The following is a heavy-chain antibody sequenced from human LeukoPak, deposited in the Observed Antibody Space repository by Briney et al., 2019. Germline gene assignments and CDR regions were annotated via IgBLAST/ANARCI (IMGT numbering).Heavy chain of an antibody. Sequence: SETLPLTCTVSGGSISSFYWTWIRQPPGKGLEWIGYFFRSGSTNYNPSLKSRVTISVDTSKNQVFLHLSSVTAADTAIYYCARPRFVSGIGAGFDLWGQGTLVTVSS. D-gene: IGHD3-10*01. V-gene: IGHV4-59*01. J-gene: IGHJ5*02. CDR1: GGSISSFY. CDR3: ARPRFVSGIGAGFDL. CDR2: FFRSGST.